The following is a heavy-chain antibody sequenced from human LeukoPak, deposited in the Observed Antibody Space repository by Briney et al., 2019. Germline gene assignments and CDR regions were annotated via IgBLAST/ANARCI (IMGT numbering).Heavy chain of an antibody. V-gene: IGHV3-23*01. CDR1: GFAFSSFA. Sequence: GGSLRLSCVASGFAFSSFAMSWVRQAPGKGLEWVSGLTGSGSTYHADSVKGRFTISRDNSKNTLSLQMNRLRAEDTAVYYCAKMKGWRLYDYCMDVWGKGTTVTVSS. CDR2: LTGSGST. CDR3: AKMKGWRLYDYCMDV. D-gene: IGHD2-15*01. J-gene: IGHJ6*03.